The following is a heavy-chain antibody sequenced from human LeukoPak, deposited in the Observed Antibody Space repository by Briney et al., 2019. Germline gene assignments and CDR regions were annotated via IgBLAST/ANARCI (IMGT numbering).Heavy chain of an antibody. J-gene: IGHJ3*02. Sequence: SQTLSLTCTVSGGSISSGGYYWSWIRQHPGKGLEWIGYIYYSGSTYYNPSLKSRVTISVDTSKNQFSLKLSSVTAADTAVYYCARHGIAAATHDAFDIWGQGTMVTVSS. CDR2: IYYSGST. CDR3: ARHGIAAATHDAFDI. D-gene: IGHD6-13*01. V-gene: IGHV4-31*03. CDR1: GGSISSGGYY.